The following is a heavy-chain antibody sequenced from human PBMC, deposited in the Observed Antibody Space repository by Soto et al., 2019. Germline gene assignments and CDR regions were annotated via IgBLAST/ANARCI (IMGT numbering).Heavy chain of an antibody. CDR2: ISYDGTET. J-gene: IGHJ6*02. CDR1: GLTCSGYW. Sequence: GGSMRLASAAAGLTCSGYWMHWVRQAPGKGLVWVSHISYDGTETTYADSVKGRFTISRDNPKSTLYLQMNSVRAEDTGVYYCARGSEAYYYYYGMDVWGQGTTVTVSS. V-gene: IGHV3-74*03. CDR3: ARGSEAYYYYYGMDV.